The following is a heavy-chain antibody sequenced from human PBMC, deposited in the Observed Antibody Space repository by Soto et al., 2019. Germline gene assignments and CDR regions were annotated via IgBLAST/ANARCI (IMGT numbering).Heavy chain of an antibody. D-gene: IGHD3-10*01. CDR1: GYTFTGYY. Sequence: ASVKVSCKASGYTFTGYYMHWVRQAPGQGLEWMGWINPNSGGTNYAQKFQGWVTMTRDTSISTAYMELSRLRSDDTAVYYCTRALFYYGSAEADYYYGMDVWGQGTTVTVSS. CDR2: INPNSGGT. CDR3: TRALFYYGSAEADYYYGMDV. V-gene: IGHV1-2*04. J-gene: IGHJ6*02.